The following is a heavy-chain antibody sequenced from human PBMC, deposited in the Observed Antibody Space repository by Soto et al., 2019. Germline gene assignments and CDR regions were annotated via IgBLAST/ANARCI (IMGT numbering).Heavy chain of an antibody. V-gene: IGHV1-69*01. CDR1: GGTFSSYA. CDR2: IIPIFGTA. J-gene: IGHJ6*01. Sequence: QVQLVQSGAEVKKPGSSVKVSCKASGGTFSSYAISWVRQAPGQGLEWMGGIIPIFGTANYAQKFQGRVTITADESTSTVYMELSSLRSEDTAVYYCARSFSSSGWRQWGMDVWGQGNTVTVSS. D-gene: IGHD6-19*01. CDR3: ARSFSSSGWRQWGMDV.